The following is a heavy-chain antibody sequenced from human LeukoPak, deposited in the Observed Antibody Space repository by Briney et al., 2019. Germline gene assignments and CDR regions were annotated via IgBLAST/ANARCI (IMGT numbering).Heavy chain of an antibody. J-gene: IGHJ2*01. D-gene: IGHD5-24*01. CDR3: ARGLGRWLQSLWYFDL. CDR2: INHSGST. CDR1: GGSFSGYY. V-gene: IGHV4-34*01. Sequence: SETLSLTCAVYGGSFSGYYWGWIRQPPGKGLEWIGEINHSGSTNYNPSLKSRVTISVDTSKNQFSLKLSSVTAADTAVYYCARGLGRWLQSLWYFDLWGRGTLVTVSS.